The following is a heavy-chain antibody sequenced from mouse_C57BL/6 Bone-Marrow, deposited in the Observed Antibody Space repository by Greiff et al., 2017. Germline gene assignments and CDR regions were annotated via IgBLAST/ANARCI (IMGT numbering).Heavy chain of an antibody. Sequence: QVQLKQSGAELVRPGASVKLSCKASGYTFTDYYINWVKQRHGQGLEWIARIYPGCGNTYYNEKFKGKATLTVEKSSSTAYVQLSSLTSEDSAAYFCARSRGYDYDCWFAYWGQGTLVTVSA. CDR3: ARSRGYDYDCWFAY. D-gene: IGHD2-4*01. CDR1: GYTFTDYY. J-gene: IGHJ3*01. CDR2: IYPGCGNT. V-gene: IGHV1-76*01.